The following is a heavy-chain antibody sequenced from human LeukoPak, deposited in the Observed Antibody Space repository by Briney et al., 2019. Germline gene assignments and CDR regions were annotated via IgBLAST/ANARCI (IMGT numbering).Heavy chain of an antibody. Sequence: SETLSLTCTVSGYSISSGYYWGWIRQPPGKGLEWIGSIYHSGSTYYSPSLKSRLTISVDTSKNQFSLKLTSVTAADTAIYYCATWSIVLAAFDSWGQGTLLTVSS. CDR2: IYHSGST. D-gene: IGHD2-2*01. CDR1: GYSISSGYY. V-gene: IGHV4-38-2*02. J-gene: IGHJ5*01. CDR3: ATWSIVLAAFDS.